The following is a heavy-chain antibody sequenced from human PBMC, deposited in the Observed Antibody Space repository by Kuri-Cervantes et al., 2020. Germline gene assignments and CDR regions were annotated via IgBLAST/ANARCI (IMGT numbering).Heavy chain of an antibody. CDR3: ARLQCSGGTCYFGDYYMDV. V-gene: IGHV4-34*01. CDR2: INRGGST. Sequence: SETLSLTCAVYGGSFSGYYWSWIRQPPGKGLEWIGEINRGGSTNYNPSLKSRVTISVDTSKNQFSLKLSSVTAADTAVYYCARLQCSGGTCYFGDYYMDVWGKGTTVTVSS. J-gene: IGHJ6*03. CDR1: GGSFSGYY. D-gene: IGHD2-15*01.